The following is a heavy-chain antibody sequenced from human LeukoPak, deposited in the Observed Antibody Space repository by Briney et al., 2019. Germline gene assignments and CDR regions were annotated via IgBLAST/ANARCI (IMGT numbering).Heavy chain of an antibody. Sequence: SQTLSLTCTVSGGYISSGGYYWSWIRQHPGKGLGWIGYIYYSGSTYYNPSLKSRVTISVDTSKNQFSLKLSSVTAADTAVYYCASGSYFNYFDYWGQGTLVTVSS. CDR2: IYYSGST. V-gene: IGHV4-31*03. CDR1: GGYISSGGYY. CDR3: ASGSYFNYFDY. D-gene: IGHD1-26*01. J-gene: IGHJ4*02.